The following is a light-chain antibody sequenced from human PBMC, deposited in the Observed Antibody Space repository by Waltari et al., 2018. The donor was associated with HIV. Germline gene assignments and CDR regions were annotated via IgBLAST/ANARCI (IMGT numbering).Light chain of an antibody. CDR2: EDS. V-gene: IGLV3-10*01. J-gene: IGLJ2*01. CDR3: YSTDNSGHHRV. CDR1: ALPKKS. Sequence: SYELTQPPSVAVSPGQTARITCTGDALPKKSASWYQQKSGKAPVLVIYEDSKRPSGFPERFSGSSSGTTATLTISGAQVEDEADYYCYSTDNSGHHRVFGTGTKLTVL.